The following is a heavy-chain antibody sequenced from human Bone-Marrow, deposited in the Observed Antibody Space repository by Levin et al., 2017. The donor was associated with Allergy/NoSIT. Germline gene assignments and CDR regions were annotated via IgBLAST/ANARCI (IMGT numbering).Heavy chain of an antibody. CDR1: GFTFSTYTFSTYW. CDR3: ARGWYYFDS. J-gene: IGHJ4*02. CDR2: INSDGSST. Sequence: ETLSLTCEAPGFTFSTYTFSTYWMHWVRQAPGKGLVWVSRINSDGSSTDYADSVKGRFTISRDNAKNTLYLQMNSLRAEDTALYYCARGWYYFDSWGQGTLVTVSS. V-gene: IGHV3-74*01.